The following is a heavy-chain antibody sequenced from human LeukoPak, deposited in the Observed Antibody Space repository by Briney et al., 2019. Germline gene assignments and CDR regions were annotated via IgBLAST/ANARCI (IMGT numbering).Heavy chain of an antibody. V-gene: IGHV3-48*03. CDR1: GFTFSIYA. J-gene: IGHJ6*02. D-gene: IGHD2-2*01. CDR2: IISSGSTI. CDR3: ARAAVPAAPAYYYGMDV. Sequence: GGSLRLSCAASGFTFSIYAMSWVRQAPGKGVEWVSYIISSGSTIYYADSVKGRFTISRDNAKNSLYLQMNSLRAEDTAVYYCARAAVPAAPAYYYGMDVWGQGTTVTVSS.